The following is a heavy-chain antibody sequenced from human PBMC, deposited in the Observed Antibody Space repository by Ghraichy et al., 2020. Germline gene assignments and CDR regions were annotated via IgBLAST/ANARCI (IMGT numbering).Heavy chain of an antibody. CDR1: GGSFSGYY. CDR2: INHSGST. D-gene: IGHD2-21*01. V-gene: IGHV4-34*01. CDR3: ARGASRPGWWWKRGAPAGDYYFDY. Sequence: SETLSLTCAVYGGSFSGYYWSWIRQPPGKGLEWIGEINHSGSTNYNPSLKSRVTISVDTSKNQFSLKLSSVTAADTAVYYCARGASRPGWWWKRGAPAGDYYFDYWGQGTLVTVSS. J-gene: IGHJ4*02.